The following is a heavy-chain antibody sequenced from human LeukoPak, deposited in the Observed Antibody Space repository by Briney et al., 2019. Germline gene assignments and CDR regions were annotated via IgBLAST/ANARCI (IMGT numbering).Heavy chain of an antibody. CDR3: ARGTGNYGDPASFDY. V-gene: IGHV1-46*01. J-gene: IGHJ4*02. CDR1: GYTFTSYY. CDR2: INPSGGNT. D-gene: IGHD4-17*01. Sequence: ASVKVSCKASGYTFTSYYLQWVRQAPGQGLEWMGIINPSGGNTSYAQKFQGRVTMTRDMSTSTAYMELRSLRSDDTAIYFCARGTGNYGDPASFDYWGQGTLVTVSS.